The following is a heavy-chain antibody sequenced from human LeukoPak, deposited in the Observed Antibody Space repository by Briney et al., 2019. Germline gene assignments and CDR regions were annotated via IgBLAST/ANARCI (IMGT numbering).Heavy chain of an antibody. J-gene: IGHJ4*02. CDR3: ARALTTSTYYYDFWSGYDY. CDR2: ISTSGSTI. D-gene: IGHD3-3*01. Sequence: GGSLRLSCAASGFIFSDYYMSWIRQAPGKGLEWVPYISTSGSTIYYADSVKGRFTISRDNAKNSLYLQMNSLRAEDTAVYYCARALTTSTYYYDFWSGYDYWGQGTLVTVSS. CDR1: GFIFSDYY. V-gene: IGHV3-11*04.